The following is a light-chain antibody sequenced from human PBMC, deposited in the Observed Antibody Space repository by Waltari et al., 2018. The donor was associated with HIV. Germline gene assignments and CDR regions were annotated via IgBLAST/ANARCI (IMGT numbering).Light chain of an antibody. Sequence: QSVLTQPPSASGTPGQRVTMSCSGSSSNIGSNYVYWYRQLPGTAPKLLIYRNNQRPSGVPDRFSGSKSGSSASLGISGLQAEDEADYYCQSYDSSLSGVVFGGGTRLTVL. CDR2: RNN. J-gene: IGLJ2*01. V-gene: IGLV1-47*01. CDR3: QSYDSSLSGVV. CDR1: SSNIGSNY.